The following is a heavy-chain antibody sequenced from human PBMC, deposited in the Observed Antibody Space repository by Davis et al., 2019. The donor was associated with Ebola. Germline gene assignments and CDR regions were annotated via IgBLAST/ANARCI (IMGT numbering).Heavy chain of an antibody. V-gene: IGHV5-10-1*01. CDR3: VRLNGEVVDY. CDR1: GYTFTSYW. Sequence: GESLKISCKGSGYTFTSYWIAWVRQVPGKGLEWLGRIDPSDSYTNYSPSFQGHVTISADKSITTAYLQWSGLKASDSAIYYCVRLNGEVVDYWGQGSLVIVSS. J-gene: IGHJ4*02. CDR2: IDPSDSYT. D-gene: IGHD2-8*01.